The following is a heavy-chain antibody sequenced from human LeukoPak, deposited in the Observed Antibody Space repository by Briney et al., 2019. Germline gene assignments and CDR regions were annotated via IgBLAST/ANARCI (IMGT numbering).Heavy chain of an antibody. D-gene: IGHD2-21*02. CDR3: ARVPVVTAIHFDY. J-gene: IGHJ4*02. CDR1: GYTFTGYY. Sequence: ASVKVSCKASGYTFTGYYMHWVRQAPGQALEWMGWINPNSGGTNYAQKFQGRVTMTRDTSISTAYMELSRLRSDDTAVYYCARVPVVTAIHFDYWGQGTLVTVSS. CDR2: INPNSGGT. V-gene: IGHV1-2*02.